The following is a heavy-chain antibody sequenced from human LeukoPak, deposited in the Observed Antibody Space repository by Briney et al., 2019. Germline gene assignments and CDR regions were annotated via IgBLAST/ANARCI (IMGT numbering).Heavy chain of an antibody. CDR2: IGAGSGAIT. CDR3: AKAAVITGGLYYFDY. Sequence: GGSLRLSCVASGFTFSSYAMRWVRQAPGKGLEWVSAIGAGSGAITIYADSVKGRFTISRDNSKNTLYLQMNSLRAEDTAVYYCAKAAVITGGLYYFDYWGQGTLVTVSS. D-gene: IGHD5-24*01. CDR1: GFTFSSYA. V-gene: IGHV3-23*01. J-gene: IGHJ4*02.